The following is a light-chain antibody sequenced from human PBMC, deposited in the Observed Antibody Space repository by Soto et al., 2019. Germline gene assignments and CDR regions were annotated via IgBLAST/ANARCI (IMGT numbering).Light chain of an antibody. CDR1: QSVSSSY. J-gene: IGKJ4*01. CDR2: GAS. Sequence: EIVLTQSPGTLSLSPGERATLSCRASQSVSSSYLAWNKQKPGQAPRLLIKGASTRATGIPDRFSGSGSGTDFTLTISRLEPEDFAVYYCQQYGSSPLTFGGGTKVEIK. V-gene: IGKV3-20*01. CDR3: QQYGSSPLT.